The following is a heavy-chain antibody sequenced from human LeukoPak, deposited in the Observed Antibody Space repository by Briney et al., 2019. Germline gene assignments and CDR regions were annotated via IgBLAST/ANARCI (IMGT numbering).Heavy chain of an antibody. CDR2: ISYDGSNK. Sequence: PGGSLRLSCAASGFTLSSYAMHWVRQAPGKVLEWVAVISYDGSNKYYADTVKGRFTISRDNSKNTLYLQMNSLRAEDTAVYYCARDQRSRYFDLWGRGTLVTVSS. J-gene: IGHJ2*01. CDR1: GFTLSSYA. CDR3: ARDQRSRYFDL. V-gene: IGHV3-30-3*01. D-gene: IGHD6-25*01.